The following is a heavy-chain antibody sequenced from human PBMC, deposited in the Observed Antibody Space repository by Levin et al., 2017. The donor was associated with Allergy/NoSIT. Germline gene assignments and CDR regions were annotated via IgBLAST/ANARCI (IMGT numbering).Heavy chain of an antibody. V-gene: IGHV1-18*01. CDR1: GYTFTSYG. Sequence: GESLKISCKASGYTFTSYGISWVRQAPGQGLEWMGWISAYNGNTNYAQKLQGRVTMTTDTSTSTAYMELRSLRSDDTAVYYCVRATIFDYWGQGTLVTVSS. CDR2: ISAYNGNT. CDR3: VRATIFDY. J-gene: IGHJ4*02. D-gene: IGHD5-12*01.